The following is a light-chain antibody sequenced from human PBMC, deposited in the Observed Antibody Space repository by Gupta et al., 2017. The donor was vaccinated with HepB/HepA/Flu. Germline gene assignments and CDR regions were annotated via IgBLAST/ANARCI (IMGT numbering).Light chain of an antibody. CDR1: QSRVSTAGSTS. Sequence: VVLTQSLLSMPVTLGQPASISCSSRQSRVSTAGSTSFAWYHQGPGQSPRRLIYKVSNRDSGVPDRFSGSGSGTEFTLKISRVEAEDVGIYYCMQYTHWPHTFGQGTKLEIK. CDR2: KVS. CDR3: MQYTHWPHT. J-gene: IGKJ2*01. V-gene: IGKV2-30*01.